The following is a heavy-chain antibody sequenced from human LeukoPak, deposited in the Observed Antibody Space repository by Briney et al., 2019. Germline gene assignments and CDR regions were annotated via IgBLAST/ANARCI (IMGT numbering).Heavy chain of an antibody. Sequence: GGSLRLSCAASGFTLSSYAMHWVRQAPGKGLVWVSRINSDGSTTSYADSVRGRFTISRDNAKNTLYLQMNSLRAEDTAVYYCARVAAGAYWFDPWGQGTLVTVSS. J-gene: IGHJ5*02. CDR2: INSDGSTT. D-gene: IGHD6-13*01. V-gene: IGHV3-74*01. CDR3: ARVAAGAYWFDP. CDR1: GFTLSSYA.